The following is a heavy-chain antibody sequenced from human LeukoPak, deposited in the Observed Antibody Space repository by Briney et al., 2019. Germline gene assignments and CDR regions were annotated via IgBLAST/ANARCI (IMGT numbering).Heavy chain of an antibody. CDR2: MSPSSGDT. Sequence: ASVKVSCKASGYTFTSYDFNWVRQATGQRPEWMGWMSPSSGDTGYAQKFQDRVTMTRNTSISTAYMELSSLRPDDTAVYYCARGPPNWGYDYWGPGTLVTVSS. CDR3: ARGPPNWGYDY. CDR1: GYTFTSYD. J-gene: IGHJ4*02. D-gene: IGHD7-27*01. V-gene: IGHV1-8*01.